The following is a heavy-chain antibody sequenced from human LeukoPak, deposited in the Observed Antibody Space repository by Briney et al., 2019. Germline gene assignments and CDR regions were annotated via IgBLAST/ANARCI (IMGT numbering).Heavy chain of an antibody. D-gene: IGHD1-14*01. CDR1: GYTFTSYD. Sequence: ASVKVSCKASGYTFTSYDINWVRQATGQGLEWMGWMNPNSGNTGYAQRFRDRVTMSVDTSITTVYMELSRLTGDDTAVYYCARGHPSAEPPDYWGQGDLVTVSS. CDR2: MNPNSGNT. J-gene: IGHJ4*02. CDR3: ARGHPSAEPPDY. V-gene: IGHV1-8*01.